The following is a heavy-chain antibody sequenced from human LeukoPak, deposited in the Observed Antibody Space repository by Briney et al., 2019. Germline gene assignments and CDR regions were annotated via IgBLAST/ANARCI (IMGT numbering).Heavy chain of an antibody. J-gene: IGHJ4*02. D-gene: IGHD3-10*01. CDR1: GYTFISYD. CDR3: ARGVLLWFGEFESGDY. Sequence: GASVKVSCKASGYTFISYDINWVRQATGQGLEWMGWMNPNSGNTGYAQKFQGRVTMTRNTSISTAYMELSSLRSEDTAVYYCARGVLLWFGEFESGDYWGQGTLVTVSS. V-gene: IGHV1-8*01. CDR2: MNPNSGNT.